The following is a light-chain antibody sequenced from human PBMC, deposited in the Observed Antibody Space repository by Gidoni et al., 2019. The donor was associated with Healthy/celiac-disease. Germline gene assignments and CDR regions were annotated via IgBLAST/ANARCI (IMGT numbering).Light chain of an antibody. CDR2: DAS. J-gene: IGKJ1*01. Sequence: EIVLTQSPATLSLSPGERATLSCRASQSVSSYLAWYRQKPGQATRLLIYDASNRATGIPARFSGSGSGTDFTLTISSLEPEDFAVYYCQQRSTFXQXTKVXIK. CDR1: QSVSSY. CDR3: QQRST. V-gene: IGKV3-11*01.